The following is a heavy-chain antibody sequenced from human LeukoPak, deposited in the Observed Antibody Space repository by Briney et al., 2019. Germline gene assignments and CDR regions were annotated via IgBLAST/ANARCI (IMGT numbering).Heavy chain of an antibody. J-gene: IGHJ6*02. CDR1: GGTFSSYA. CDR3: AKAMTTVTTPYYYGMDV. D-gene: IGHD4-4*01. V-gene: IGHV3-23*01. Sequence: SCKASGGTFSSYAMSWVRQAPGKGLEWVSAISGSGGSTYYADSVKGRFTISRDNSKNTLYLQMNSLRAEDTAVYYCAKAMTTVTTPYYYGMDVWGQGTTVTVSS. CDR2: ISGSGGST.